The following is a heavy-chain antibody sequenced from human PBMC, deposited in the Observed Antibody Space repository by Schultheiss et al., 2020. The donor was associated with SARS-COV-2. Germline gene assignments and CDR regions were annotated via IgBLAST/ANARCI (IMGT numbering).Heavy chain of an antibody. V-gene: IGHV1-18*01. CDR1: GYIFTSYS. D-gene: IGHD3-16*02. Sequence: ASVKVSCKTSGYIFTSYSFSWVRQAPGQGLEWMGWISAYNGHTSYAQKFQGRITMTTDTSTSTAYMELRSLRSEDTAVYYCARETSGYPGFDYWGQGTLVTVSS. CDR2: ISAYNGHT. J-gene: IGHJ4*02. CDR3: ARETSGYPGFDY.